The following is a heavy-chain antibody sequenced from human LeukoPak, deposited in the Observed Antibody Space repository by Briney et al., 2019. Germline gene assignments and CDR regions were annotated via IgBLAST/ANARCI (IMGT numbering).Heavy chain of an antibody. V-gene: IGHV3-74*01. J-gene: IGHJ4*02. CDR2: INSDGSST. D-gene: IGHD2-2*01. Sequence: GGSLRLSCAASGFTFSSYWMHWVRQAPGKGLVWVSRINSDGSSTSYADSVKGRFTISRDNAKNTLYLQMNSLRAEDTAVYYCERGNIVLEQAVMEIDYWGKETLVTVS. CDR3: ERGNIVLEQAVMEIDY. CDR1: GFTFSSYW.